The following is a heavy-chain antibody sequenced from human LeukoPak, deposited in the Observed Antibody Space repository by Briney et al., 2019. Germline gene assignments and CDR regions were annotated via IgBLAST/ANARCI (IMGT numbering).Heavy chain of an antibody. J-gene: IGHJ6*03. CDR1: GFTFEDYS. D-gene: IGHD6-13*01. V-gene: IGHV3-43*01. Sequence: GGSLRLSCEASGFTFEDYSMHWVRQAPGKGLEWVSLISWDVGSTFYADSVKGRFTISRDNSKSSLFLQMNSLRTEDTALYYCEKDGGSSGYDGRGGNMDVWGKGTRVTAS. CDR3: EKDGGSSGYDGRGGNMDV. CDR2: ISWDVGST.